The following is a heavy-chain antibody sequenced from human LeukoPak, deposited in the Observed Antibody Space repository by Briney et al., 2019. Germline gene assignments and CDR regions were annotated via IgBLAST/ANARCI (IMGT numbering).Heavy chain of an antibody. J-gene: IGHJ6*03. D-gene: IGHD3-16*01. CDR2: IYYSGST. V-gene: IGHV4-59*01. CDR1: GFTFTTYW. Sequence: GSLRLSCAASGFTFTTYWMSGVRQLPGKGLEWIGYIYYSGSTNYNPSLKSRVTISVETSKNQFSLELSSVTAADTAVYYCARDRGSDPPGYYYYMDVWGKGTTVTISS. CDR3: ARDRGSDPPGYYYYMDV.